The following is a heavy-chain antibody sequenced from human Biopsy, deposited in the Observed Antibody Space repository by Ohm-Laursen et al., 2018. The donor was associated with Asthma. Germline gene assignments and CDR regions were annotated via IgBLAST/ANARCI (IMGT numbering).Heavy chain of an antibody. CDR3: ARMGGSRIFDY. J-gene: IGHJ4*02. CDR2: IYWIDDK. V-gene: IGHV2-5*01. CDR1: GFSLKIGAVG. Sequence: TQTLTLTCTFSGFSLKIGAVGVGWIRQPPGKAPECLAVIYWIDDKYYSPSLRNRLTVSKDTSRNRVVLAMTSMDPVDTATYYCARMGGSRIFDYWGQGTLVTVSS. D-gene: IGHD3-10*01.